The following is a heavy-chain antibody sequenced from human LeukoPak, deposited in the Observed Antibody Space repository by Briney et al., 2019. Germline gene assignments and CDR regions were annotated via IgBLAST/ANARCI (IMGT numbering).Heavy chain of an antibody. CDR2: IYSSGSN. CDR3: AREPTSGREPTSGRPLDY. V-gene: IGHV4-4*07. CDR1: GGSISGYF. Sequence: SETLSLTCTVSGGSISGYFWTWVRQPAGKGLEWIGRIYSSGSNNYNPSLKSRVTMSLDTSKNHFSLNLTSVTAADTAVYYCAREPTSGREPTSGRPLDYWGQGTLVTVSS. D-gene: IGHD5-12*01. J-gene: IGHJ4*02.